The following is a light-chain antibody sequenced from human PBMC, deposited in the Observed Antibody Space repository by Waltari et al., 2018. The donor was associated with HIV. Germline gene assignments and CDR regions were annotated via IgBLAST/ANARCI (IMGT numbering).Light chain of an antibody. CDR2: SLS. Sequence: VTTQTPPSLPVTPGEPASISCASSQSLLDGDDGNTYLDWFLQKPGQSPQLLIYSLSYRASGVPDRFSGSGSGTNFTLKISRVEAVDSATYYCMQRIEFPITFGQGTRLEIK. CDR3: MQRIEFPIT. V-gene: IGKV2-40*01. CDR1: QSLLDGDDGNTY. J-gene: IGKJ5*01.